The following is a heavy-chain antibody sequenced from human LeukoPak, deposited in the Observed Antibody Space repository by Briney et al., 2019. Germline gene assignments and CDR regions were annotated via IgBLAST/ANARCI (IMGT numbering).Heavy chain of an antibody. Sequence: PGGSLRLSCAASGFTFNTHWTSWVRQAPGKGLEWVAHMNEDGSDKYYVDSVKGRFTISRDNSKKTLFLQVNSLRAEDTAVYFCAKNIRDQLLCGFNYWGQGIVVTVSS. J-gene: IGHJ4*02. CDR2: MNEDGSDK. V-gene: IGHV3-7*03. CDR1: GFTFNTHW. D-gene: IGHD2-2*01. CDR3: AKNIRDQLLCGFNY.